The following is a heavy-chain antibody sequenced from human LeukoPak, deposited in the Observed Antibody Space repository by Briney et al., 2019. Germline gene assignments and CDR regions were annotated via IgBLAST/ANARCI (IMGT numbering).Heavy chain of an antibody. CDR1: GYTFTSYY. D-gene: IGHD4-17*01. V-gene: IGHV1-46*01. Sequence: ASVKVSCKASGYTFTSYYMHWCQQAPEQGLDWMGIINPSGGSTSYAQKFQGRVTMTRDTSTSTVYMELSSLRSEDTAVYYCARAPTLSTVTTHFDYWGQGTLVTVSS. CDR2: INPSGGST. J-gene: IGHJ4*02. CDR3: ARAPTLSTVTTHFDY.